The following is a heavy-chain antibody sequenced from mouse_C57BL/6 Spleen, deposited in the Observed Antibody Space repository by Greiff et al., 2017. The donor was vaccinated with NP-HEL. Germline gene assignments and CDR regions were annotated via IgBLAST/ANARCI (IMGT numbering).Heavy chain of an antibody. CDR1: GYTFTSYW. D-gene: IGHD2-3*01. J-gene: IGHJ2*01. V-gene: IGHV1-55*01. Sequence: QVQLQQPGAELVKPGASVKMSCKASGYTFTSYWITWVKQRPGQGLEWIGDIYPGSGSTNYNEKFKSKATLTVDTSSSTAYMQLSSLTSEDSAVYYCAGGGYYAYYFDYWGQGTTLTVSS. CDR2: IYPGSGST. CDR3: AGGGYYAYYFDY.